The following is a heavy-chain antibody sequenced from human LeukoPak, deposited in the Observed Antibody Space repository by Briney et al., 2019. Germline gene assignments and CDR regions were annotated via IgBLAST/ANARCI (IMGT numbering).Heavy chain of an antibody. CDR2: ISSGRSYK. Sequence: PGGSLRLSCAASGFTFSHYSMIWVRQAPGKGLEWVSSISSGRSYKYYADSLKGRFTISRDNAKNSLYLQMNSVKAEDTAVYYCAREALTDYTKETPYYYNYMDVWGKGTTVTVSS. V-gene: IGHV3-21*01. CDR3: AREALTDYTKETPYYYNYMDV. CDR1: GFTFSHYS. J-gene: IGHJ6*03. D-gene: IGHD4-11*01.